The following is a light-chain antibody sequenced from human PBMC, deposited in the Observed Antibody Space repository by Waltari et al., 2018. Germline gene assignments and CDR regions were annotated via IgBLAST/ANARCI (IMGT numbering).Light chain of an antibody. CDR2: EGS. CDR1: SRNVWSYNH. V-gene: IGLV2-23*01. Sequence: QSAMTQPASVSGSPGPSITIPCTGTSRNVWSYNHVPWYQQHPGKAPKLMIYEGSKRPSGVSNRFSGSKSGNTASLTISGLQAEDEADYYCCSYAGSSSYVFGTGTKVTVL. J-gene: IGLJ1*01. CDR3: CSYAGSSSYV.